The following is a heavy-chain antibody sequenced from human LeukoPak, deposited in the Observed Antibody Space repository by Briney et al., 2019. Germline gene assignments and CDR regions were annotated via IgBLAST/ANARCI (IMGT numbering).Heavy chain of an antibody. V-gene: IGHV1-3*01. CDR1: GYTFTSYA. CDR2: INAGNGNT. D-gene: IGHD6-13*01. Sequence: ASVKVSCKASGYTFTSYAMHWVRQAPGQRLAWMGWINAGNGNTKYSQKFQGRVTITRDTSASTAYMELSSLRSEDTAVYYCAREGSGYSSSFDYWGQGTLVTVSS. CDR3: AREGSGYSSSFDY. J-gene: IGHJ4*02.